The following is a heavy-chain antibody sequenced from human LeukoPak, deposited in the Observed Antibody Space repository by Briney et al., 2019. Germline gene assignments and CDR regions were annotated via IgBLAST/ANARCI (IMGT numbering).Heavy chain of an antibody. V-gene: IGHV3-7*01. D-gene: IGHD2-21*02. CDR2: INQDGSVK. Sequence: PGGSLRLSCAASGFTFRSEWMSWVRQAPGKGLEWVANINQDGSVKYYVDSVKGRFTISRDNAKNSLYLQMNSLRAEDTAVYYCARGDSGDWALGGQGTLVTVSS. CDR3: ARGDSGDWAL. CDR1: GFTFRSEW. J-gene: IGHJ4*02.